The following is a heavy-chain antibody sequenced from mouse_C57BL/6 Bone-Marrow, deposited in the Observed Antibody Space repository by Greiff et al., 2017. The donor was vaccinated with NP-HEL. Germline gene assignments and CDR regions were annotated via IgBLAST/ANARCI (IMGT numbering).Heavy chain of an antibody. Sequence: VQLQQPGAELVRPGSSVKLSCKASGYTFTSYWMDWVKQRPGQGLEWIGNIYPSDSETHYNQKFKDKATLTVDKSSITAYMQLSSLTSEDSAVYYCAPSLYCGSSRLHWYFDVWGTGTTVTVSS. D-gene: IGHD1-1*01. CDR3: APSLYCGSSRLHWYFDV. J-gene: IGHJ1*03. V-gene: IGHV1-61*01. CDR1: GYTFTSYW. CDR2: IYPSDSET.